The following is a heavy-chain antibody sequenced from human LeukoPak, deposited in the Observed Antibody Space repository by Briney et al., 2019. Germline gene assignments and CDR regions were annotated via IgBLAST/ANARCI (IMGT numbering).Heavy chain of an antibody. D-gene: IGHD3-22*01. CDR3: ARGKTYYYDSSGYWASGDFDY. J-gene: IGHJ4*02. CDR1: GGSFSGYY. CDR2: INHSGST. V-gene: IGHV4-34*01. Sequence: PSETLSLTCAVYGGSFSGYYWSWIRQPPGKGLEWIGEINHSGSTNYNPSLKSRVTISVDTSKNQFSLKLSSVTAADTAVYYCARGKTYYYDSSGYWASGDFDYWGQGTLVTVSS.